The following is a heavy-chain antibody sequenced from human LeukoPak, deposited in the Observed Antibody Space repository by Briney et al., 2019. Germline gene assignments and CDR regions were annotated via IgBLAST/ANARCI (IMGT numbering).Heavy chain of an antibody. CDR1: GGSIGSGAYY. J-gene: IGHJ4*02. CDR3: ARDSSGLISKYYFDY. V-gene: IGHV4-30-2*01. CDR2: IYHSGHT. Sequence: SETLSLTCTVSGGSIGSGAYYWSWIRQPPGKGLEWIGYIYHSGHTYYNPSLKSRVTISVDRSKNQFSLKLNSVTAADTAVYYCARDSSGLISKYYFDYWGREPWSPSPQ. D-gene: IGHD3-22*01.